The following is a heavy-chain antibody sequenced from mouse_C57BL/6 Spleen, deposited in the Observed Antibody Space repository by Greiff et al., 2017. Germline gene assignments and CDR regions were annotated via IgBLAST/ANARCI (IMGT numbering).Heavy chain of an antibody. CDR2: IYPGNSDT. CDR3: TKPSTMVTPVFAY. D-gene: IGHD2-2*01. V-gene: IGHV1-5*01. CDR1: GYTFTSYW. Sequence: SGTVLARPGASVKMSCKTSGYTFTSYWMPWVQQRPGKGLEWIGAIYPGNSDTSYNQKFKGKAKLTAVTSASTAYMELSSLTNEDSAVYYCTKPSTMVTPVFAYWGQGTLVTVSA. J-gene: IGHJ3*01.